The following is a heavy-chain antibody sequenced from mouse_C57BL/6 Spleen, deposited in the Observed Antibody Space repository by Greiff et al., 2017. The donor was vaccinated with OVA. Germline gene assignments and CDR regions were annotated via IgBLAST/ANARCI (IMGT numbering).Heavy chain of an antibody. Sequence: QVQLKQPGAELVKPGASVKLSCKASGYTFTSSWMHWVKQRPGQGLEWIGLIHPNSGSTNYNEKFKSKATLTVDKSSSPAYRQLSILTSEDSAVYYCARKPTGKYAMDYWGQGTSVTVSS. V-gene: IGHV1-64*01. CDR1: GYTFTSSW. J-gene: IGHJ4*01. CDR2: IHPNSGST. CDR3: ARKPTGKYAMDY. D-gene: IGHD4-1*02.